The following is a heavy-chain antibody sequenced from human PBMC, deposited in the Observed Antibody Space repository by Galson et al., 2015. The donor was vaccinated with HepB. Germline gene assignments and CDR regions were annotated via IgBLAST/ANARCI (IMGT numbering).Heavy chain of an antibody. D-gene: IGHD6-13*01. CDR2: IYSGGST. Sequence: GLEWVSVIYSGGSTYYADSVKGRFTISRDNSKNTLYLQMNSLRAEDTAVYYCARDGYSSSWYVRYFDLWGRGTLVTVSS. CDR3: ARDGYSSSWYVRYFDL. V-gene: IGHV3-66*01. J-gene: IGHJ2*01.